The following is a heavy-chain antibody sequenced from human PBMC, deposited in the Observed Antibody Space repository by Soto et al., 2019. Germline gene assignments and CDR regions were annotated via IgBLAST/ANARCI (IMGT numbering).Heavy chain of an antibody. CDR1: GGSFSGYY. CDR3: ASSKRAERHNWFDP. J-gene: IGHJ5*02. V-gene: IGHV4-34*01. CDR2: INLGGTT. Sequence: SETLSLTCAVYGGSFSGYYWSWIRQPPGRGLEWFGEINLGGTTNYNPSFKSRFTISLDTSKTLFSLNLGFVTAAATVVYYCASSKRAERHNWFDPWGQGTLVTVSS.